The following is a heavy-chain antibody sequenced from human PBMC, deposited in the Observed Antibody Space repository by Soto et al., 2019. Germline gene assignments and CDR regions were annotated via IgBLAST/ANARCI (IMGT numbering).Heavy chain of an antibody. CDR2: INSDGSST. D-gene: IGHD3-10*02. Sequence: KGLVWVSHINSDGSSTSYADSVKGRFTSSRDNAKNTLYLQMNSLRAEDTAVFFFQAEDGIRDVRSVSAFLLNRSSDL. J-gene: IGHJ2*01. CDR3: QAEDGIRDVRSVSAFLLNRSSDL. V-gene: IGHV3-74*01.